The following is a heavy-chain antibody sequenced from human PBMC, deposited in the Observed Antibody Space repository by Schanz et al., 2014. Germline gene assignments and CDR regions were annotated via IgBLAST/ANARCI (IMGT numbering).Heavy chain of an antibody. Sequence: CAASVFTFNSYAMTWVRQAPGKGLEWVSSISHSGGSKYYADSVKGRFTISRDNSENTLYLQMNILSAEDSAVFCCAKGMRHCSSRTCYESYYYCLDGRDLERTKDV. D-gene: IGHD2-15*01. CDR2: ISHSGGSK. J-gene: IGHJ6*01. CDR3: AKGMRHCSSRTCYESYYYCLDGRDLERTKDV. CDR1: VFTFNSYA. V-gene: IGHV3-23*01.